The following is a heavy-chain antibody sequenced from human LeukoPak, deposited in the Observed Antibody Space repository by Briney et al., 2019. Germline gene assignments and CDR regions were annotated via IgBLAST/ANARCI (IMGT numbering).Heavy chain of an antibody. J-gene: IGHJ4*02. Sequence: AESLRLSCAASGFTFSSYNMNWVRQAPGKGLEWISYISSSSSTIYYADSVKGRFTISRDNAKNSLYLQMNSLRDEDTAVYYCARDICGYNYDLDYWGQGTLVTVSS. D-gene: IGHD5-18*01. CDR1: GFTFSSYN. V-gene: IGHV3-48*02. CDR2: ISSSSSTI. CDR3: ARDICGYNYDLDY.